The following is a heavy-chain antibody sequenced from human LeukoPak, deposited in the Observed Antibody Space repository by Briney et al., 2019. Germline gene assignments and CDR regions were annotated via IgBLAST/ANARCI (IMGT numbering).Heavy chain of an antibody. Sequence: SETLSLTCTVSGGSISSSSYYWGWIRQPPGKGLEWSGSIYYSGSTYYNPSLKSRVTISVDTSKNQFSLKLSSVTAADTAVYYCASRIHKYSSGWYDDDYWGQGTLVTVSS. CDR2: IYYSGST. V-gene: IGHV4-39*01. D-gene: IGHD6-19*01. J-gene: IGHJ4*02. CDR1: GGSISSSSYY. CDR3: ASRIHKYSSGWYDDDY.